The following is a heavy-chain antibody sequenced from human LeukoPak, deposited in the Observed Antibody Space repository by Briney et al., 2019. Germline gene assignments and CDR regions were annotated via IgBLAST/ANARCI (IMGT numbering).Heavy chain of an antibody. V-gene: IGHV4-39*07. D-gene: IGHD4-17*01. CDR1: GGSISSSSYY. CDR2: IYYSGST. Sequence: SETLSLTCTVSGGSISSSSYYWGWIRQPPGKGLEWIGSIYYSGSTYYNPSLKSRVTISVDTSKNQFSLKLSSVTAADTAVYYCARGPTTVTDPIDYWGQGTLVTVSS. J-gene: IGHJ4*02. CDR3: ARGPTTVTDPIDY.